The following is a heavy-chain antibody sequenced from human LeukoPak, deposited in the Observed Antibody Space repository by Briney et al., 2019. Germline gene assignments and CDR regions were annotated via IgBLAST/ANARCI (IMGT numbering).Heavy chain of an antibody. J-gene: IGHJ4*02. CDR3: AKDGGGWYTSGWYYFDY. Sequence: GGSLRLSCAASGFTFSSYAMSWVRQAPGKGLEWVSAISGSGGSTYYADSVKGRFTISRDNSKNTLYLQMNSLRAEDTAVYYCAKDGGGWYTSGWYYFDYWGQGTLVTVSS. CDR2: ISGSGGST. CDR1: GFTFSSYA. D-gene: IGHD6-19*01. V-gene: IGHV3-23*01.